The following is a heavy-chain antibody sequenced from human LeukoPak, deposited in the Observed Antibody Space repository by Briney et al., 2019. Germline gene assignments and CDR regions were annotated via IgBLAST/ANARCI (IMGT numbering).Heavy chain of an antibody. D-gene: IGHD5-12*01. J-gene: IGHJ5*02. CDR1: GGSISSGDYH. CDR3: ASERYGGYDMYNWFDP. Sequence: SETLSLTCTVSGGSISSGDYHWSWIRQPPGKGLEWIGYIYYSGSTYYNPSLKSRVTISVDTSKNQFSLKLSSVTAADTAVYYCASERYGGYDMYNWFDPWGQGTLVTVSS. CDR2: IYYSGST. V-gene: IGHV4-30-4*08.